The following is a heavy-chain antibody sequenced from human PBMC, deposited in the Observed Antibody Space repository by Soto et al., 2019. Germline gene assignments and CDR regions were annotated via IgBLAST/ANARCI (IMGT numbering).Heavy chain of an antibody. CDR2: IYYSGST. V-gene: IGHV4-30-4*01. CDR1: GGSISSGVYY. J-gene: IGHJ4*02. CDR3: ARGHGDYQYLGPFDY. D-gene: IGHD4-17*01. Sequence: QVQLQESGPGLVKPSQTLSLTCTVSGGSISSGVYYWRWIRQPPGKGLEWIGYIYYSGSTYYNPSLKSRVTISVDTPKNQFSLKLSSVTAADTAVYYCARGHGDYQYLGPFDYWGQGTLDTVSS.